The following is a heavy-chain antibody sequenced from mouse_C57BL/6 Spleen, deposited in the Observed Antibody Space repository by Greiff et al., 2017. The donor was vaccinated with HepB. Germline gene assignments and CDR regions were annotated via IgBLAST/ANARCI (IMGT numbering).Heavy chain of an antibody. V-gene: IGHV1-4*01. CDR1: GYPFTSYT. CDR2: INPSSGYT. Sequence: VPLPQSGAELARPGASVKMSCQASGYPFTSYTLHWVKQRPGQGLEWIGYINPSSGYTKYNQKFKDKATLTADKSSSTAYMQLSSLTSEDSAVYYCARTHERWGQGTTLTVSS. J-gene: IGHJ2*01. CDR3: ARTHER.